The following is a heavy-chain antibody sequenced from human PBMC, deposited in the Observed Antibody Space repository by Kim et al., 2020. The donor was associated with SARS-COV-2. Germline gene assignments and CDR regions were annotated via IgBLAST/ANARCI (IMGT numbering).Heavy chain of an antibody. Sequence: NSTPSPKSRVTMSAETTRNQFSLKLGSVTAADTAVYYCARVDSGWYHYWGQGTLVTVSS. V-gene: IGHV4-4*07. J-gene: IGHJ4*02. CDR3: ARVDSGWYHY. D-gene: IGHD6-19*01.